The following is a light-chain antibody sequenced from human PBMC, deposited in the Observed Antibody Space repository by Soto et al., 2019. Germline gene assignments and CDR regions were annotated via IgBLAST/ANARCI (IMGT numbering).Light chain of an antibody. CDR2: EVT. CDR3: ISFTTRSTYV. J-gene: IGLJ1*01. Sequence: QSALTQPASVSGSPGQSITISCTGTSSDVGYYKYVSWFQQHPGKAPKLMIYEVTNRPSGGSNRFSGSKSGNTASLTISGLQAEDEAEYYCISFTTRSTYVFGTGTKLTVL. V-gene: IGLV2-14*01. CDR1: SSDVGYYKY.